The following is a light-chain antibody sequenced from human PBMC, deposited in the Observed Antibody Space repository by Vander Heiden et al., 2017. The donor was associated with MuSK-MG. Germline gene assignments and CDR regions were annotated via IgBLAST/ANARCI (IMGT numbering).Light chain of an antibody. CDR1: SMDVGAYKH. V-gene: IGLV2-11*01. J-gene: IGLJ3*02. Sequence: QSALTQPRSVSGSPGQSVTISCTGTSMDVGAYKHLSGYQRRPGKDTKLMIYDVTKRPAGVPDRFSGSKSGNTASLSISGLQAEDEADYDCCSFAGSYILVFGGGTKLTVL. CDR2: DVT. CDR3: CSFAGSYILV.